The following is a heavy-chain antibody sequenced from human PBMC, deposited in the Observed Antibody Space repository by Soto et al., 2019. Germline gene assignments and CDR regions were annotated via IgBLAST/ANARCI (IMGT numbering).Heavy chain of an antibody. D-gene: IGHD5-18*01. CDR2: IYYSGST. J-gene: IGHJ3*02. V-gene: IGHV4-61*01. Sequence: SATLSLTCTVSGGSISSSSYYWGWFRQPPGKGLEWIGYIYYSGSTNYNPSLKSRVTISVDTSKNQFSLKLSSVTAADTAVYYCARDIGELWLVGRAFDIWGQGTMVTVSS. CDR3: ARDIGELWLVGRAFDI. CDR1: GGSISSSSYY.